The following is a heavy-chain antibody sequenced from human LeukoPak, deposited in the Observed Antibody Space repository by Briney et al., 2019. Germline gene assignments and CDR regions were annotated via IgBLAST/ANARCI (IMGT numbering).Heavy chain of an antibody. D-gene: IGHD3-22*01. J-gene: IGHJ3*02. Sequence: PGGSLRLSCAASGFTFSSYSMNWVRQAPGKGLEWVSSISRGSSRYIYYADSVKGRFTISRDNAKNSLYLQMNSLRAEDTAVYYCVRHRDSSGDVFDIWGQGTMVTVSS. V-gene: IGHV3-21*01. CDR2: ISRGSSRYI. CDR1: GFTFSSYS. CDR3: VRHRDSSGDVFDI.